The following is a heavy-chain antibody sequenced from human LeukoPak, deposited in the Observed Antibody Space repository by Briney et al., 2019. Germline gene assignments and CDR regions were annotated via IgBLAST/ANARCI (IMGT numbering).Heavy chain of an antibody. J-gene: IGHJ4*02. CDR3: ARGPSRDGYPGWLDY. CDR2: ITSSGGTI. Sequence: PGGSLRLSCAASGFTFSSYEMNWVRQAPGKGLEWVSYITSSGGTIYHADSVKGRFTVSRDNAKNSLYLQMNGLRAEDSAVYHCARGPSRDGYPGWLDYWGQGTLVTVSS. V-gene: IGHV3-48*03. CDR1: GFTFSSYE. D-gene: IGHD5-24*01.